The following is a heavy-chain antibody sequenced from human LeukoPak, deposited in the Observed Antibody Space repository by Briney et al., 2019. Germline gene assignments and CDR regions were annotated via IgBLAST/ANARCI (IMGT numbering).Heavy chain of an antibody. CDR1: GFTFSSYA. CDR2: ISYDGSNK. CDR3: ARERGSKHYDF. J-gene: IGHJ4*02. D-gene: IGHD3-16*01. Sequence: PGRSLRLSCAASGFTFSSYAMHWVRQAPGKGLEWVAAISYDGSNKYYADSVKGRFTISRDNSKNTLYLQTNSLRAEDMALYYCARERGSKHYDFWGQGTLVTVSS. V-gene: IGHV3-30-3*01.